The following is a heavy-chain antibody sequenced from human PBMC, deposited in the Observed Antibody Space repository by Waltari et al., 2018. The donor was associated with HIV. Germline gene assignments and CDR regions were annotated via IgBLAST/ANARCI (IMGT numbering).Heavy chain of an antibody. V-gene: IGHV3-74*01. J-gene: IGHJ4*02. CDR3: ARASHYFEFSTFDGDYYFDL. CDR2: MNSDGSTR. Sequence: VDLLQAGGGSFMLGGALTANCAATGVRVRSPCVHLVRLESGKGLVWIARMNSDGSTREYADAVKGRFVISRYNGRNTVYLQLNSLRFEDTAVYFCARASHYFEFSTFDGDYYFDLWGRGTRVAVSS. D-gene: IGHD3-9*01. CDR1: GVRVRSPC.